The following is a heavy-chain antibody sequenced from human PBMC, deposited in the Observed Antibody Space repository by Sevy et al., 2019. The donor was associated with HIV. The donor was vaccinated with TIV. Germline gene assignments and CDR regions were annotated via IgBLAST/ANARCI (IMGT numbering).Heavy chain of an antibody. J-gene: IGHJ4*02. V-gene: IGHV3-23*01. D-gene: IGHD2-8*01. CDR3: AREGCTQPHDY. Sequence: GGSLRLSCAASGFTFAKYSMSWVRQAPGKGLEWVSTFSFGCGRINYADSAKGRFTISRDDSKNTLFLQMNSLRAEDTATYSCAREGCTQPHDYWGQGTLVTVSS. CDR1: GFTFAKYS. CDR2: FSFGCGRI.